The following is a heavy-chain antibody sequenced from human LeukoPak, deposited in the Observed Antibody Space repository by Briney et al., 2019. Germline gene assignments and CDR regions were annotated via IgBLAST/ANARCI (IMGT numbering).Heavy chain of an antibody. CDR1: GFTFSSYS. CDR3: ERDPLMSDYSNYGPYYFDY. Sequence: GGSLRLSCAASGFTFSSYSMNWVRQAPGKGLEWVSSISSSSSYIYYADSVKGRFTISRDNAKNSLYPQMNSLRAEDTAVYYCERDPLMSDYSNYGPYYFDYWGQGTLVTVSS. CDR2: ISSSSSYI. J-gene: IGHJ4*02. V-gene: IGHV3-21*01. D-gene: IGHD4-11*01.